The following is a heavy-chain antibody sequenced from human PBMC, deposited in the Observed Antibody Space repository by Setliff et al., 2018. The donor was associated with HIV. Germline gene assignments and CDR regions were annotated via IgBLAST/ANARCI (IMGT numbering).Heavy chain of an antibody. CDR2: NDYSGST. V-gene: IGHV4-31*01. CDR3: ARPMCSSWYIDGFDI. Sequence: PSETLSLTCTVSGGPISGGGHYWSWIRQHPGKGLEWIGYNDYSGSTYYNPSLKSKVTICVDTSKNRLSLKLSPVAAADAAVYYCARPMCSSWYIDGFDIWGQGTVVTVSS. D-gene: IGHD6-13*01. J-gene: IGHJ3*02. CDR1: GGPISGGGHY.